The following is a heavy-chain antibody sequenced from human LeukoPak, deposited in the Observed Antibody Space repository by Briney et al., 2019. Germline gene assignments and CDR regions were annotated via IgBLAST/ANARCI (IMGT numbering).Heavy chain of an antibody. CDR2: ISGRTTTT. CDR3: ARTFGDYAHLDY. D-gene: IGHD4-17*01. Sequence: PGGSLRLSCAASGFTFATPAMTWVRQAPGKGLEWVSAISGRTTTTYYTGSLKGRFIISRDNSRNTLYLQMNSLRADDTAVYYCARTFGDYAHLDYWGQGTLVTVSS. J-gene: IGHJ4*02. V-gene: IGHV3-23*01. CDR1: GFTFATPA.